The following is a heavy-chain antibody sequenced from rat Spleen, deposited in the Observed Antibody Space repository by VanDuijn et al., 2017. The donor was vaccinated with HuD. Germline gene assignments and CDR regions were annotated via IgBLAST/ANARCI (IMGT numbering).Heavy chain of an antibody. V-gene: IGHV5-25*01. D-gene: IGHD1-12*03. CDR2: ISTSGGNT. J-gene: IGHJ3*01. CDR3: TRGWLSPYNWFAY. Sequence: EVQLVESGGGLVQPGSPLKLSCAASGFSFSSNWLNWIRQAPKKGLEWVATISTSGGNTYYRDSVKGRFTISRDNAKSTLYLQMNSLRSEDTATYYCTRGWLSPYNWFAYWGQGTLVTVSS. CDR1: GFSFSSNW.